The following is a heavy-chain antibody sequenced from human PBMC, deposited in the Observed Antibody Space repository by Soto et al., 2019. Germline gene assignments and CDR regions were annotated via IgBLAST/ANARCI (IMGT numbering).Heavy chain of an antibody. CDR1: GYTFTNYG. J-gene: IGHJ4*01. V-gene: IGHV1-18*01. CDR3: SRGTSIPASGDY. D-gene: IGHD6-6*01. CDR2: VSAYNGER. Sequence: QVQLVQSGAEVKKTGASVKVSWKASGYTFTNYGINWVRQAPGQGLEWLGWVSAYNGERRYAQRVQARVIMTTDTSTTTAYMELRSLRSDDTAVYYCSRGTSIPASGDYWGQGTLVTVSS.